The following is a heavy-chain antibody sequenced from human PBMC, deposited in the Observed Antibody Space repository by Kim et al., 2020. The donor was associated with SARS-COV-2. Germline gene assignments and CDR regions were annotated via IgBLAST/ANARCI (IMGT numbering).Heavy chain of an antibody. CDR1: GYTFTSNG. J-gene: IGHJ4*02. CDR2: ISVYNGNT. Sequence: ASVKVSCKASGYTFTSNGISWVRQAPGQGLEWMGWISVYNGNTHYAQKFQGRVTMTTDTSTSTAYMDLRSLRSDDTAVYYCARCLADSSGYYCAFDYWGQGTLGSVSS. D-gene: IGHD3-22*01. CDR3: ARCLADSSGYYCAFDY. V-gene: IGHV1-18*04.